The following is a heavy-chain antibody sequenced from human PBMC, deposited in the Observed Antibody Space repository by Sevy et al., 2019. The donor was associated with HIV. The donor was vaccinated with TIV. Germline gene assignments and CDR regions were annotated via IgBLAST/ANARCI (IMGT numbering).Heavy chain of an antibody. CDR1: GGSISNGHYY. D-gene: IGHD6-13*01. CDR2: IYYSGGT. Sequence: SETLSLTCTVSGGSISNGHYYWGWIRQPPGKGLEWIGSIYYSGGTYYNPSLKSRVTISVDTSKNQFSLQLSSVTAAETAVYYGARARGQQLGLYFYYFYMDVWGTGTTVTVSS. CDR3: ARARGQQLGLYFYYFYMDV. V-gene: IGHV4-39*01. J-gene: IGHJ6*03.